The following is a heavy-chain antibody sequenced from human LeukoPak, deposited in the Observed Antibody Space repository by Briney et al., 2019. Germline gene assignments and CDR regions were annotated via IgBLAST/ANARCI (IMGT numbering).Heavy chain of an antibody. CDR3: VRALGYCSSGSCYYYDY. D-gene: IGHD2-15*01. CDR1: GYRFSSYW. V-gene: IGHV5-51*01. CDR2: IYPGDPET. Sequence: GESLKISCKGSGYRFSSYWIGWVRQMPGKGLEWMGIIYPGDPETRYSPSFQGQVTISADKSISTAYLQWSSLKASDTAMYYCVRALGYCSSGSCYYYDYWGQGTLVTVS. J-gene: IGHJ4*02.